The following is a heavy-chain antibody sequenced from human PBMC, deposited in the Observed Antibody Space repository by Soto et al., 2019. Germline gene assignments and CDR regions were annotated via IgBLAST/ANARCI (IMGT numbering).Heavy chain of an antibody. D-gene: IGHD3-22*01. Sequence: PSETLXLTCTVSGGSISSYYWSWIRQPPGKGLEWIGYIYYSGSTNYNPPLKSRVTMTTDTSTSTAYMELRSLRSDDTAVYYCARAGMIVVVITDYYYYGMDVWGQGTTVTVSS. CDR3: ARAGMIVVVITDYYYYGMDV. CDR2: IYYSGST. V-gene: IGHV4-59*01. CDR1: GGSISSYY. J-gene: IGHJ6*02.